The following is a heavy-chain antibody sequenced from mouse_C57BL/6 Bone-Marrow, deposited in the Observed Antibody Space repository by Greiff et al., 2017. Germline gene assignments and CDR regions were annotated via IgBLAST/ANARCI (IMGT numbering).Heavy chain of an antibody. CDR2: IYPRSGNT. CDR1: GYTFTSYG. CDR3: ARERTMVTTGCHYFDY. Sequence: QVQLQQSGAELARPGASVKLSCKASGYTFTSYGISWVKQRTGQGLEWIGEIYPRSGNTYYNEKFKGKATLTADKSSSPAYMELRSLTSEDSAVYFCARERTMVTTGCHYFDYWGQGTTLTVSS. D-gene: IGHD2-2*01. J-gene: IGHJ2*01. V-gene: IGHV1-81*01.